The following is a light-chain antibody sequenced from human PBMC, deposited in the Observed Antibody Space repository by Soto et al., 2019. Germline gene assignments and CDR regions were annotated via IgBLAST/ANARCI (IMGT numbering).Light chain of an antibody. V-gene: IGLV2-14*01. CDR3: SSYTSSSTLVV. CDR1: SSDVGGYNY. J-gene: IGLJ2*01. Sequence: QSALTQPASVSGSPGQSITISCTGTSSDVGGYNYVSWYQQHPGKAPKLMIYEVSNRPSGVSNRFSGSKSGNTASLTISGLQAADEADYYCSSYTSSSTLVVFGGGTKLTDL. CDR2: EVS.